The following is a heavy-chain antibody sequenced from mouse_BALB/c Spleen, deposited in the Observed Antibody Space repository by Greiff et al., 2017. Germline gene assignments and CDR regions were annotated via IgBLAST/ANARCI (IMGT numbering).Heavy chain of an antibody. Sequence: EVMLVESGGGLVKPGGSLKLSCAASGFTFSSYTMSWVRQTPEKRLEWVATISSGGSYTYYPDSVKGRFTISRDNAKNTLYLQMSSLKSEDTAMYYCTRDGEHRYYAMDYWGQGTSVTVSS. CDR1: GFTFSSYT. CDR2: ISSGGSYT. V-gene: IGHV5-6-4*01. CDR3: TRDGEHRYYAMDY. J-gene: IGHJ4*01.